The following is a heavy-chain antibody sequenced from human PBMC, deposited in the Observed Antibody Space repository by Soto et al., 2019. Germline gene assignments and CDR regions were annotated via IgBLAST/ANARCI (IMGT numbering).Heavy chain of an antibody. Sequence: SETLSLTCTVSGGSTRGYYWSWFRQPRRKGLEWIGYNNYSGGTTYTPSLKSTVTISVDTSRSQFSLKLSSVTAADTALYHCEKVTDDHSYLFDHWGQGTLVSVSS. J-gene: IGHJ4*02. D-gene: IGHD2-8*01. V-gene: IGHV4-59*01. CDR1: GGSTRGYY. CDR2: NNYSGGT. CDR3: EKVTDDHSYLFDH.